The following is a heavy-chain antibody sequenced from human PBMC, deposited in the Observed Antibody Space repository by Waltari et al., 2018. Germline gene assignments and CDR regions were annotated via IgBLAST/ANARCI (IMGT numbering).Heavy chain of an antibody. V-gene: IGHV4-39*02. CDR3: AKHGITTTNWSKTSHSWFGP. CDR2: VDYNGDT. D-gene: IGHD1-1*01. J-gene: IGHJ5*02. Sequence: VKPSETLSLTCAVSGDSINSDIYYWAWIRQPPGKGLEWIGSVDYNGDTYYNPSLKSRVTISADASRNRFSLGLSSVTAADTGFYYCAKHGITTTNWSKTSHSWFGPWGQGILVTVSS. CDR1: GDSINSDIYY.